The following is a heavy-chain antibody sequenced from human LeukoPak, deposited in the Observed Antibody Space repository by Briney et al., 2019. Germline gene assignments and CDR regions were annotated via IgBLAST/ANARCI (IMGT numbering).Heavy chain of an antibody. J-gene: IGHJ4*02. D-gene: IGHD6-6*01. CDR3: AKDLRVYSSSH. CDR1: GFTFSSYA. CDR2: ISGSGGST. Sequence: GGSLRLSCAASGFTFSSYAMSWVRQAPGKGLEWVSAISGSGGSTYYADSVKGRFTISRDNSKNTLYLQMNSLRAEDTAVHYCAKDLRVYSSSHWGQGTLVTVSS. V-gene: IGHV3-23*01.